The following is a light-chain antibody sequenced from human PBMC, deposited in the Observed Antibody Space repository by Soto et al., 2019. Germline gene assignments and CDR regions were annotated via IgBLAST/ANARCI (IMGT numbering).Light chain of an antibody. Sequence: IQMTQSPSSLSASVGDRVTITFQSSQDISNYLNCYQQKPGKAPKLLIYGASTRATDIPARFSGSGSGTEFTLTISSLQSEDFAVYYCQQYNNGPPWTFGQGTKVDIK. CDR1: QDISNY. J-gene: IGKJ1*01. CDR2: GAS. V-gene: IGKV1-33*01. CDR3: QQYNNGPPWT.